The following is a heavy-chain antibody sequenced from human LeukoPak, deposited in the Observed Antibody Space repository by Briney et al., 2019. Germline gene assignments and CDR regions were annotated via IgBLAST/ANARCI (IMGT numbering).Heavy chain of an antibody. CDR1: GFTFSSYA. J-gene: IGHJ6*02. Sequence: GGSLRLSCAASGFTFSSYAMHWVRQAPGKGLEWVAVISYDGSNKYYADSVKGRSTISRDNSRNTLYLQMNSLRVEDTAVFYCARDRGNSHYYNMDVWGQGTTVTVSS. CDR2: ISYDGSNK. CDR3: ARDRGNSHYYNMDV. D-gene: IGHD3-10*01. V-gene: IGHV3-30-3*01.